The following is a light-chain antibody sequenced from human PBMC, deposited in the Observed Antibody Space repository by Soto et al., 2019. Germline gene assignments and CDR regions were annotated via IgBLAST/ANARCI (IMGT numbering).Light chain of an antibody. J-gene: IGKJ1*01. V-gene: IGKV1-5*03. CDR2: KAS. CDR1: QSISSW. CDR3: QQYNSYSPRT. Sequence: DIQMTQSPSTLSASVGDRVTITCRASQSISSWLAWYQQKPGKAPKLLIYKASSLESGVPSRFSGSGSGTVFTLTIISLQPDDFATYYCQQYNSYSPRTFGQGTKVEIK.